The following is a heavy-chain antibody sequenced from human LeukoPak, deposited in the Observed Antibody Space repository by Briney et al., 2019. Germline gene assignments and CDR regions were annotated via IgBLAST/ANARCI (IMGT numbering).Heavy chain of an antibody. V-gene: IGHV3-21*01. CDR1: GFTFSSYS. Sequence: GGSLRLSCAASGFTFSSYSMNWVRQAPGKGLEWVSSISSRSSYIYYADSVKGRFTISRDNAKNSLYLQMNSLRAEDTAVYYCARDLRYYDSSGYYDYFDYWGQGTLVTVSS. CDR2: ISSRSSYI. D-gene: IGHD3-22*01. CDR3: ARDLRYYDSSGYYDYFDY. J-gene: IGHJ4*02.